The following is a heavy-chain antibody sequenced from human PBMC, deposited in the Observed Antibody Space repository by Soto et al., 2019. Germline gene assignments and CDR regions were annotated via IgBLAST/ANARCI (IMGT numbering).Heavy chain of an antibody. CDR2: IYYSGST. CDR1: GGSISSGGYY. J-gene: IGHJ6*02. V-gene: IGHV4-31*03. CDR3: ARAHFSRMEV. Sequence: SETLSLTCTVSGGSISSGGYYWSWIRQHPGKGLEWIGYIYYSGSTYYNPSLKSRVTISVDTSKNQFSLKLSSVTAADTAVYYCARAHFSRMEVWGQGTTVTVSS.